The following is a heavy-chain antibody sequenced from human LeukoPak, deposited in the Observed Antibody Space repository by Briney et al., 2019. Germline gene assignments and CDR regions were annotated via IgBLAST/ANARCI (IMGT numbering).Heavy chain of an antibody. J-gene: IGHJ4*02. CDR2: IYPGDSDT. CDR3: ARLRDYGSNRGSCYLY. D-gene: IGHD2-15*01. V-gene: IGHV5-51*01. CDR1: GYSFTSYW. Sequence: TGESLKISCKGSGYSFTSYWIGWVRQMPGKGLEWMGIIYPGDSDTRYSPSFQGQVTISADKSISTAYLQWSSLKASDTAMYYSARLRDYGSNRGSCYLYWGQGTLVTVSS.